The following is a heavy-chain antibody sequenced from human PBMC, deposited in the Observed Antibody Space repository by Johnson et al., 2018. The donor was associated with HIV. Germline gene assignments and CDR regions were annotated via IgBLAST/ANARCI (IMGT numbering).Heavy chain of an antibody. CDR3: TTNVGRRVAAPPRVAFDI. V-gene: IGHV3-15*01. D-gene: IGHD2-15*01. J-gene: IGHJ3*02. CDR1: GFTFSNAW. Sequence: VQLVESGGGLVKPGGSLRVSCAASGFTFSNAWMSWVRQAPGKGLEWVGRIKSKTDGGTTDYAAPVKGRFTISRDDSKNTLYLQMNSLKTEDTAVYYCTTNVGRRVAAPPRVAFDIWGQGTMVTVSS. CDR2: IKSKTDGGTT.